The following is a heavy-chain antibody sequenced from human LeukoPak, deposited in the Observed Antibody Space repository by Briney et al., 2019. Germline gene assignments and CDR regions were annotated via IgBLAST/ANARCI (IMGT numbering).Heavy chain of an antibody. Sequence: SETLSLTCTVSGGSISSYYWSWIRQPPGKGLEWIGYIYYSGSTNYNPSLKSRVTISEDTSKNQFSLKLSSVTAADTAVYYCARVPGYYGSGSYYYYMDVWGKGTTVTISS. CDR3: ARVPGYYGSGSYYYYMDV. J-gene: IGHJ6*03. CDR2: IYYSGST. V-gene: IGHV4-59*01. CDR1: GGSISSYY. D-gene: IGHD3-10*01.